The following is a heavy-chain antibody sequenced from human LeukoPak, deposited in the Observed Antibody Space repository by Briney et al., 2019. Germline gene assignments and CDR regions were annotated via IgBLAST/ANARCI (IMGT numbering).Heavy chain of an antibody. V-gene: IGHV3-23*01. J-gene: IGHJ4*02. Sequence: GGSLRLSCAASGFTFSNYVMSWVRQAPGKGLEWVSDISGSGDSTFYADSVKGRFTISRDNSKNTLYLQMNSLRAEDTAVYYCAKMRWLQYYYFVSWGQGTLVTVSS. CDR3: AKMRWLQYYYFVS. CDR1: GFTFSNYV. D-gene: IGHD5-24*01. CDR2: ISGSGDST.